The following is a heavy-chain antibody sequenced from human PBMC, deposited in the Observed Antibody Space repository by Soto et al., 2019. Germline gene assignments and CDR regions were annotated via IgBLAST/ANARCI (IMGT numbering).Heavy chain of an antibody. D-gene: IGHD3-10*02. CDR1: GGSISSYY. Sequence: SETLSLTCTVSGGSISSYYWSWIRQPPGKGLEWIGYIYHSGTTYYTPSLKSRVTISVDTSKNQFSLRLSSVTAADSAVYYCARPDNVGSYQHFGQGNLVTVSS. J-gene: IGHJ1*01. CDR2: IYHSGTT. CDR3: ARPDNVGSYQH. V-gene: IGHV4-59*08.